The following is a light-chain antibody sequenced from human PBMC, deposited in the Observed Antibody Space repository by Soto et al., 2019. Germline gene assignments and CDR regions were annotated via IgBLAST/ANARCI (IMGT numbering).Light chain of an antibody. V-gene: IGLV6-57*01. CDR3: QSYDSSHHVV. CDR1: SGSIASNY. J-gene: IGLJ2*01. CDR2: EDN. Sequence: NFMLTQPHSVSASPGKTVTISCTRSSGSIASNYVQWYQQRPGSSPTTVIYEDNQRPSGVPDRFSGSIDSSSNSASLTISGLQTEDEADYHFQSYDSSHHVVFGGGTKVTVL.